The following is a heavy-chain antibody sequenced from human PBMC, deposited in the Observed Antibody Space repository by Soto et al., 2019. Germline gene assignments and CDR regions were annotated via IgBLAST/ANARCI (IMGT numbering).Heavy chain of an antibody. CDR3: AREGPIRFPYYYYMDV. CDR1: GYTFTSYG. D-gene: IGHD3-3*01. CDR2: ISAYNDNT. Sequence: GASVKVSCKASGYTFTSYGISWVRQAPGQGLEWMGWISAYNDNTNYAQKLQGRVTMTTDTSTSTAYMELRSLRAEDTAVYYCAREGPIRFPYYYYMDVWGKGTTVTVSS. V-gene: IGHV1-18*01. J-gene: IGHJ6*03.